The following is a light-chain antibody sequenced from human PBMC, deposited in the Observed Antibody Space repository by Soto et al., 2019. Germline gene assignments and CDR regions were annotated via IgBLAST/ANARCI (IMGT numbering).Light chain of an antibody. J-gene: IGKJ2*01. CDR3: QQHHDFPYT. CDR1: QDIQNY. V-gene: IGKV1-33*01. CDR2: DAS. Sequence: DIQMTQSPSSLSASVGDRVTITCQASQDIQNYINWYQHTPGKAPKLLIFDASNLQPGLASRFSGRASGTDFFLTISSLHPEDFATYFCQQHHDFPYTFGQGTKLDIK.